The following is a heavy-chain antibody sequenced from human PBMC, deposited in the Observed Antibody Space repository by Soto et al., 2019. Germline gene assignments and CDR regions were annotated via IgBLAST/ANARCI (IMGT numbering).Heavy chain of an antibody. CDR1: GGTFSSYA. J-gene: IGHJ3*02. CDR3: ARDRSDDLNSFDAFDI. D-gene: IGHD1-1*01. CDR2: IIPIFGTA. Sequence: SVKVSCKASGGTFSSYAISWVRQAPGQGLEWMGGIIPIFGTANYAQKFQGRVTVTADESTSTAYMELSSLRSEDTAVYYCARDRSDDLNSFDAFDIWGQGTMVTVSS. V-gene: IGHV1-69*13.